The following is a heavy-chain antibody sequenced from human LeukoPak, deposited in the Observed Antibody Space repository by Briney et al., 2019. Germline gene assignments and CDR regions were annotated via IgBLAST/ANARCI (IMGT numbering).Heavy chain of an antibody. D-gene: IGHD6-13*01. J-gene: IGHJ4*02. CDR3: AIAAAGTGGYYFDY. CDR2: IIPIFGTA. V-gene: IGHV1-69*05. Sequence: SVKVSCKASGGTFISYAISWVRQAPGQGLEWMGGIIPIFGTANYAQKFQGRVTITTDESTSTAYMELSSLRSEDTAVYYCAIAAAGTGGYYFDYWGQGTLVTVSS. CDR1: GGTFISYA.